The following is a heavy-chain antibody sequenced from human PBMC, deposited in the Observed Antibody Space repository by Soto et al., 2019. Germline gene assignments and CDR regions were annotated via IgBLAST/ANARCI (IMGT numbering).Heavy chain of an antibody. Sequence: QGQLVESGGGVVQPXRXLXLXXXXXXXXFXSXXXXXVRXXXXKGXXXVAATTYDGGIKHYVDSVKGRFTISRDNSKNTLYLQMNSLRVEDTATYYCAGALENPYFYYGLNVWGQGTTVTVSS. CDR1: XXXFXSXX. V-gene: IGHV3-30*03. CDR2: TTYDGGIK. J-gene: IGHJ6*02. D-gene: IGHD1-1*01. CDR3: AGALENPYFYYGLNV.